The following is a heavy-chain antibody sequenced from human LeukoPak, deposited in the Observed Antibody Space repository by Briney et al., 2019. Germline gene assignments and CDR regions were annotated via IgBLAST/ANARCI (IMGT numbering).Heavy chain of an antibody. CDR1: GFTFSSYW. CDR3: ARAATTGTTDY. D-gene: IGHD1-1*01. CDR2: INQDGGET. Sequence: PGGSLRLSCVASGFTFSSYWMSWVRQVPGKGLEWVANINQDGGETYYVDSVQGRFTISRDNAKNSLYLQMNSLRAEDTALYSCARAATTGTTDYWGQGTLLTVSS. V-gene: IGHV3-7*01. J-gene: IGHJ4*02.